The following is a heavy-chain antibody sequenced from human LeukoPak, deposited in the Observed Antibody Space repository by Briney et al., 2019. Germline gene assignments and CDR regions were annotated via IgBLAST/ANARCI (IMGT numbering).Heavy chain of an antibody. V-gene: IGHV1-2*02. CDR1: GYTFTGYY. Sequence: ASVKVSCKASGYTFTGYYMHWVRQALGQGLEWMGWINPNSGGTNYAQKFQGRVTMTRDTSISTAYMELSRLRSDDTAVYYCARDLKGRIAAAHKSFDPWAREPWSPSP. CDR3: ARDLKGRIAAAHKSFDP. J-gene: IGHJ5*02. CDR2: INPNSGGT. D-gene: IGHD6-13*01.